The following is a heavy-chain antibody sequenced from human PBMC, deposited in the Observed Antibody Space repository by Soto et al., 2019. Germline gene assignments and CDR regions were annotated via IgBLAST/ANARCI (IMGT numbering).Heavy chain of an antibody. D-gene: IGHD2-15*01. CDR3: ARGGARWPGYFDS. V-gene: IGHV4-30-4*08. J-gene: IGHJ4*02. CDR2: IYYSGSS. Sequence: SETLSLTXSVSGGSISGDYYWSWLRQSAEKCLEWIGYIYYSGSSYSNPALHSRLSMSLDTSKNQFSLKLRSVTAADTAGYYLARGGARWPGYFDSWGQGALVTVSS. CDR1: GGSISGDYY.